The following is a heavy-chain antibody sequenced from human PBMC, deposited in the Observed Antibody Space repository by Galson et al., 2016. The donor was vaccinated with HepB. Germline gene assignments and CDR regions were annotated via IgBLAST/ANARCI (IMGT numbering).Heavy chain of an antibody. CDR3: ARGHYDFWSGPSRRAFDI. Sequence: SLRLSCAASGFSFSSYGMNWVRQAPGKGLERVSSISSSSRYIYYADSLKGRFTISRDNAKNSLYLQMNSLRAEDTAVCYCARGHYDFWSGPSRRAFDIWGQGTMVTVSS. CDR2: ISSSSRYI. J-gene: IGHJ3*02. D-gene: IGHD3-3*01. V-gene: IGHV3-21*01. CDR1: GFSFSSYG.